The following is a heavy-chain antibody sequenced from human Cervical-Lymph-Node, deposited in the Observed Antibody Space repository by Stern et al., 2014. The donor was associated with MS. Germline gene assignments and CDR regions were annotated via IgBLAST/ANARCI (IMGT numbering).Heavy chain of an antibody. V-gene: IGHV1-69*01. D-gene: IGHD4-23*01. CDR3: AREHHGGNFAS. CDR1: GATFSTNA. Sequence: DQLVESGPEVRKPGSSVKVSCKASGATFSTNAISWLRQAPGQGPEWMGAIVPIFERTNYVQKLRGRLTITADESASTAYMELRSLRSEDTAVYYCAREHHGGNFASWGQGTLVTVSS. CDR2: IVPIFERT. J-gene: IGHJ5*02.